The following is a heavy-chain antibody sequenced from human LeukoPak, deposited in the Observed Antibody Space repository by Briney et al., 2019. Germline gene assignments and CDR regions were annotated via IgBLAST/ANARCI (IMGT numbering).Heavy chain of an antibody. Sequence: PSETLSLTCAVYGGSFSGYYWSWIRQPPGKGLEWIGEINHSGSTYYNPSLKSRVTISVDTSKNQFSLKLSSVTAADTAVYYCARELRVDTAMVYPKYYYHGMDVWGQGTTVTVSS. CDR1: GGSFSGYY. V-gene: IGHV4-34*01. CDR3: ARELRVDTAMVYPKYYYHGMDV. D-gene: IGHD5-18*01. CDR2: INHSGST. J-gene: IGHJ6*02.